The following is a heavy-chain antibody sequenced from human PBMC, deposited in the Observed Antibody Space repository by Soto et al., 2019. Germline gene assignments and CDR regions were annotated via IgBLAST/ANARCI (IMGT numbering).Heavy chain of an antibody. V-gene: IGHV5-51*01. CDR1: GYTFTNYW. Sequence: GESLKISCKGSGYTFTNYWIGWVRQMPGKGLEWMGIIYPGDSDTKYNPSFQGQVTISADKSITTTYLQWSSLKASDTAIYYCEASIFYYGMHVWGQGTTVTVYS. CDR3: EASIFYYGMHV. J-gene: IGHJ6*02. CDR2: IYPGDSDT.